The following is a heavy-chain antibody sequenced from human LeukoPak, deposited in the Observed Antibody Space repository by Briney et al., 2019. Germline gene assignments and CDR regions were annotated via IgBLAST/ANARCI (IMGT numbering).Heavy chain of an antibody. D-gene: IGHD2-2*01. CDR3: ARVARLYCSSTSCPLAY. V-gene: IGHV1-8*01. Sequence: ASVKVSCKASGYTFTSYDINWVRQATGQGLEWMGWMNPNSGNTGYAQKFQGRVTITRNTSISTAYMELSSLRSEDTAVYYCARVARLYCSSTSCPLAYWGQGTLVTVSS. CDR2: MNPNSGNT. J-gene: IGHJ4*02. CDR1: GYTFTSYD.